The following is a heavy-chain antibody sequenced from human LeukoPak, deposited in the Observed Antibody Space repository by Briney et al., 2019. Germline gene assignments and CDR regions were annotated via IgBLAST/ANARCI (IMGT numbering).Heavy chain of an antibody. CDR2: IYYSGST. D-gene: IGHD4-11*01. V-gene: IGHV4-59*08. J-gene: IGHJ5*02. CDR3: ARHLRGDYSNSWFDP. CDR1: GGSISSYY. Sequence: SETLSLTCTVSGGSISSYYWSWIRQPPGKGLEWIGYIYYSGSTNYNPSLKSRVAISVDTSKNQFSLKLTSVTAADTALYYCARHLRGDYSNSWFDPWGQGTLVTVSS.